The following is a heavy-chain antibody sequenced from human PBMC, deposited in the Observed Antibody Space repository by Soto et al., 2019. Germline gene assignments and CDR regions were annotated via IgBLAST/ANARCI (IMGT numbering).Heavy chain of an antibody. CDR1: GGGFSGYY. Sequence: PSQTLSLTCAVDGGGFSGYYWSWIRQPPGKGLGWIGEINHSGSTNYNPSLKIRVTISVDTSKNQFSLKLSSVTAADTAVYYCARGWSLGYCSSTSCYKGVNWYYGMDVWGQGTTVTASS. CDR3: ARGWSLGYCSSTSCYKGVNWYYGMDV. CDR2: INHSGST. V-gene: IGHV4-34*01. D-gene: IGHD2-2*02. J-gene: IGHJ6*02.